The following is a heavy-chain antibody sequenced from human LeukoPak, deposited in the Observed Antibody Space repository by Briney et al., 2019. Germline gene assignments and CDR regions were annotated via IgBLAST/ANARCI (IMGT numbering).Heavy chain of an antibody. CDR3: AREAWIQLWGTYDY. D-gene: IGHD5-18*01. J-gene: IGHJ4*02. CDR2: ISYDGSNK. V-gene: IGHV3-30-3*01. CDR1: GFTFSSYA. Sequence: GGSLRLSCAASGFTFSSYAMHWVRQAAGKGLEWVVVISYDGSNKYYADSVKGRFTISRDNSKNTLYLQMNSLRAEDTAVYYCAREAWIQLWGTYDYWGQGTLVTVSS.